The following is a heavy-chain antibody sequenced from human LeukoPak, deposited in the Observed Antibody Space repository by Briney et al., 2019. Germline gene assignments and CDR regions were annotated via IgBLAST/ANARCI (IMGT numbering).Heavy chain of an antibody. D-gene: IGHD7-27*01. CDR1: EYTFTDYY. CDR2: INPNTGGT. J-gene: IGHJ4*02. CDR3: ARAKANWGSGDY. V-gene: IGHV1-2*02. Sequence: ASVKVSCTASEYTFTDYYVHWVRQAPGQGLEWMGWINPNTGGTNYAQKFQGRVTMTRDTSISTGYMDLRGLRSDDTAVYYCARAKANWGSGDYWGQGTLVTVSS.